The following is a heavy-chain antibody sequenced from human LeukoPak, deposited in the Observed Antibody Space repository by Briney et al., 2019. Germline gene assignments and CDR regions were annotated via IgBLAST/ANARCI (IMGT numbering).Heavy chain of an antibody. CDR1: GGSFSGYY. V-gene: IGHV4-34*01. CDR3: ARGLPYYDFWSGYYTVCYFDY. D-gene: IGHD3-3*01. J-gene: IGHJ4*02. Sequence: SETLSLTCAVYGGSFSGYYWSWIRQPPGKGLEWIGEINHSGSTNYNPSLKSRVTISVDTSKSQFSLKLSSVTAADTAVYYCARGLPYYDFWSGYYTVCYFDYWGQGTLVTVSS. CDR2: INHSGST.